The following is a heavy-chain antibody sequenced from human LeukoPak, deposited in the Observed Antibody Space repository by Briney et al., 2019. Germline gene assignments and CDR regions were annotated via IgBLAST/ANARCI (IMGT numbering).Heavy chain of an antibody. CDR3: ARASIAVAPMDY. CDR2: ISYDGSNK. V-gene: IGHV3-30*03. Sequence: GGSLRLSCAASGFTFNSYGMHWVRQAPGKGLEWVAVISYDGSNKYYADSVKGRFTISRDNSKNTLYLQMNSLRSEDTAVYYCARASIAVAPMDYWGQGTLVTVSS. D-gene: IGHD6-19*01. CDR1: GFTFNSYG. J-gene: IGHJ4*02.